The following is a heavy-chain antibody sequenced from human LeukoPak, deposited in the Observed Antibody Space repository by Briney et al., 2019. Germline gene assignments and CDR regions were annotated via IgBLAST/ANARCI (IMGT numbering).Heavy chain of an antibody. J-gene: IGHJ3*02. Sequence: SETLSLTCAVYGGSFSGYYWSWIRQPPGKGLEWIGEINHSGSTNYNPSLKSRVTISVDTSKNQFSLKLSSVTAADTAMYYCARWEESDAFDIWGQGTVVTVSS. CDR2: INHSGST. V-gene: IGHV4-34*01. CDR1: GGSFSGYY. D-gene: IGHD1-26*01. CDR3: ARWEESDAFDI.